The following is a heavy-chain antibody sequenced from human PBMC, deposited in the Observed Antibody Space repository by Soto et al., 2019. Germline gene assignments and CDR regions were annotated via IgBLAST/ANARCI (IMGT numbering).Heavy chain of an antibody. J-gene: IGHJ4*02. CDR1: GGSISSSNW. CDR3: AREDYSNYDGHY. Sequence: PSETLSLTCAVSGGSISSSNWWSWVRQPPGKGLEWIGEIYHSGSTNYNPSLKSRVTISVDTSKNQFSLKLSSVTAADTAVYYCAREDYSNYDGHYWGQGTLVT. CDR2: IYHSGST. D-gene: IGHD4-4*01. V-gene: IGHV4-4*02.